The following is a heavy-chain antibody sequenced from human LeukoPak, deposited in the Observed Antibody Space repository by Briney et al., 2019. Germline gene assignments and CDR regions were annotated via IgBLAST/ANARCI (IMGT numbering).Heavy chain of an antibody. V-gene: IGHV3-30*18. Sequence: PGRSLRLSCAASGFTFRSYGIHWVGQAPGKGLEWVAVISFDGSSKYYADSVKGRFTISRDNSKNTLYLQMNSLRAEDTAVYYCAKDGVDYGASFGAFDIWGQGTMVTVSS. J-gene: IGHJ3*02. CDR2: ISFDGSSK. CDR3: AKDGVDYGASFGAFDI. D-gene: IGHD3-16*01. CDR1: GFTFRSYG.